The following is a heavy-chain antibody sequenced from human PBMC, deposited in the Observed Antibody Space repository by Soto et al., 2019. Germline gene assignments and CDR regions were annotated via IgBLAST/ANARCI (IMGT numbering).Heavy chain of an antibody. V-gene: IGHV5-51*01. CDR1: GDSFTAYW. Sequence: PGESLTISCTGSGDSFTAYWIAWVRQMPGKGLEWVGIIYPGDPDTRYSPSFEGHVTISVDKSISTAFLQWNSLKASDNAIYYCARHSTSAPKDYWGQGTLVTV. D-gene: IGHD3-10*01. CDR2: IYPGDPDT. CDR3: ARHSTSAPKDY. J-gene: IGHJ4*01.